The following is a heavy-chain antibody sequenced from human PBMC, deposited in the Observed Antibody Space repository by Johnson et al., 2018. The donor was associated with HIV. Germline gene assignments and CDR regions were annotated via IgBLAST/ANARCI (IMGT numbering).Heavy chain of an antibody. Sequence: QVQLVESGGGVVQPGRSLRLSCAASGFTFNGYPMHWVRQAPGKGLEWVAVISHDGNNKYYVDSLKGRFTISRDNSKNTLYLQMNSLQAEDTAVYYCTRLQSGNSRDSFDIWGQGTMVTVSS. CDR2: ISHDGNNK. J-gene: IGHJ3*02. CDR1: GFTFNGYP. CDR3: TRLQSGNSRDSFDI. D-gene: IGHD5-18*01. V-gene: IGHV3-30*04.